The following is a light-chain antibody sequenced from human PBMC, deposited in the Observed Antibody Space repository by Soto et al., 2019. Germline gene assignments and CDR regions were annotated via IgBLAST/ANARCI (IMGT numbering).Light chain of an antibody. J-gene: IGKJ1*01. V-gene: IGKV3-20*01. Sequence: EILLTPSSGTLSLAPGERATLSCRASQSVSSSYLAWYQQKPGQAPRLLIYGASSRATGIPDRFSGSGSGTDFTLTISRLEPEDFAVYYCQQYGSSPRTFGQGTKVDSK. CDR2: GAS. CDR3: QQYGSSPRT. CDR1: QSVSSSY.